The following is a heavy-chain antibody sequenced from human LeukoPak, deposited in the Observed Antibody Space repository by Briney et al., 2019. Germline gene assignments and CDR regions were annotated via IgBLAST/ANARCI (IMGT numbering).Heavy chain of an antibody. CDR3: AREALGKYSSSPAVAD. V-gene: IGHV4-4*07. Sequence: SETLSLTCAVYGGSFSGYYWSWIRQPAGKGLEWIGRIYTSGSTNYNPSLKSRVTMSVDTSKNQFSLKLSSVTAADTAVYYCAREALGKYSSSPAVADWGQGTLVTVSS. CDR2: IYTSGST. D-gene: IGHD6-6*01. CDR1: GGSFSGYY. J-gene: IGHJ4*02.